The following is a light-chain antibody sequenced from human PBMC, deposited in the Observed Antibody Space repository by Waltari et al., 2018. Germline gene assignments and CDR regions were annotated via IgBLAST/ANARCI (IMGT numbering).Light chain of an antibody. CDR3: QQYNSYPYT. V-gene: IGKV1-5*03. CDR1: QSISSW. J-gene: IGKJ2*01. Sequence: DIQMTQSPSTLSASVGDRVTIPCRASQSISSWLAWYQQKPGKAPKLLIYKASSLESGGPSRFSGSGSGTEFTLTISSLQPDDFATYYCQQYNSYPYTFGQGTKLEIK. CDR2: KAS.